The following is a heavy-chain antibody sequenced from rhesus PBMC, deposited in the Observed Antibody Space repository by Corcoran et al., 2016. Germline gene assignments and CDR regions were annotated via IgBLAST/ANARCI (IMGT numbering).Heavy chain of an antibody. J-gene: IGHJ4*01. CDR3: ARGGYYTVDY. CDR1: GGSFSSGYY. D-gene: IGHD3-28*01. V-gene: IGHV4-76*01. CDR2: IYDSSGST. Sequence: QVQLQESGPGVVKPSETLSLTCAVSGGSFSSGYYRSWIRQPPGKGLVWVWYIYDSSGSTNYNPSLKNRVTISKDASKNQFSLKLSSVTAADTAVYYCARGGYYTVDYWGQGVLVTVSS.